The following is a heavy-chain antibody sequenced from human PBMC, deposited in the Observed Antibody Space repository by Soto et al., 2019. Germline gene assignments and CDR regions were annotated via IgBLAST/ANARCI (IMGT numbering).Heavy chain of an antibody. CDR2: IKPDGSTT. D-gene: IGHD1-26*01. CDR3: ARTTGGYLYYFDF. V-gene: IGHV3-74*01. CDR1: GFTLSSRW. J-gene: IGHJ4*02. Sequence: PGGSLRLSCVVSGFTLSSRWMHWVRQPPGKGLVWVSRIKPDGSTTNYADSVKGRFTISRDNARNTLYLHMNYLNASDTAIYYCARTTGGYLYYFDFWGQGTLVTVSS.